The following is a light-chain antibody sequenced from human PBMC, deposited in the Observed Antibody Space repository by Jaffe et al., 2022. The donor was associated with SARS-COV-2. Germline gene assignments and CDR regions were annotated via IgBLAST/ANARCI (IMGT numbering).Light chain of an antibody. CDR2: DVS. J-gene: IGLJ3*02. CDR1: SSDVGAYNY. Sequence: QSALTQPASVSGSPGQSITISCTGTSSDVGAYNYVSWYQQHPGKAPKLMIYDVSNRPSGVSNRFSGSKSGNTASLTISGLQAEDEADYYCSSYTSTIWVFGGGTKLTVL. V-gene: IGLV2-14*01. CDR3: SSYTSTIWV.